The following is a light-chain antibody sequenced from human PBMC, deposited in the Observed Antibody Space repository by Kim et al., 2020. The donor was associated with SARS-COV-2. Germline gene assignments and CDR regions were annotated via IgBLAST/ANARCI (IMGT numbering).Light chain of an antibody. CDR2: DVS. Sequence: GQPLTMSCTGPSSDVGGYNDVSWYQQQPGKAHKLMIYDVSNRPSAVSNRFAGSKSGNTASLTISVLQAEDEADYYCSSYTSSSTYVFGTGTKVTVL. CDR1: SSDVGGYND. J-gene: IGLJ1*01. V-gene: IGLV2-14*03. CDR3: SSYTSSSTYV.